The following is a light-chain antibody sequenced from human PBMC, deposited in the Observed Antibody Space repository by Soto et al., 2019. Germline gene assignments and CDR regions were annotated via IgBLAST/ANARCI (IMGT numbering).Light chain of an antibody. CDR1: QSISSTQ. J-gene: IGKJ1*01. Sequence: EIVLTQSPDTLSLSPGERATLSCRASQSISSTQLVWYQQKPGQARTLLIFGASSRATGIPDRFSGSGSGTDFTLTNSGLQPEDFAVYYRQQYGTAPGTFGQGTKVEIK. CDR2: GAS. CDR3: QQYGTAPGT. V-gene: IGKV3-20*01.